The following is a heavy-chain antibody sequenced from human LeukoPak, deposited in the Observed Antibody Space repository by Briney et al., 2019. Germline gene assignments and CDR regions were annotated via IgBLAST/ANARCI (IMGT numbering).Heavy chain of an antibody. V-gene: IGHV3-21*01. Sequence: GGSLRLSCAASGFTFSSYSMNWVRQAPGKGLEWVSSISSSSSYIYYADSVKGRFTISRDNAKNSLYLQMNSLRAEDTAVYYCARDGTTVKWYYYYYMDVWGKGTTVTVSS. CDR3: ARDGTTVKWYYYYYMDV. J-gene: IGHJ6*03. D-gene: IGHD4-11*01. CDR2: ISSSSSYI. CDR1: GFTFSSYS.